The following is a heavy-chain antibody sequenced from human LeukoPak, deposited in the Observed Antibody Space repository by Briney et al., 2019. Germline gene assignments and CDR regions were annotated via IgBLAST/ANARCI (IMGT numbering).Heavy chain of an antibody. D-gene: IGHD4-23*01. J-gene: IGHJ4*02. V-gene: IGHV3-30*02. CDR3: AKVNSFWFDY. Sequence: GGSLRLSCVASGFSFSDYGMHWVRRAPGRGLEWVAFIRYDGSNKYYPDSVQGRFTISRDNSKNTLHLQMNSLTPEGTAFYYCAKVNSFWFDYWGQGTLVTVSS. CDR2: IRYDGSNK. CDR1: GFSFSDYG.